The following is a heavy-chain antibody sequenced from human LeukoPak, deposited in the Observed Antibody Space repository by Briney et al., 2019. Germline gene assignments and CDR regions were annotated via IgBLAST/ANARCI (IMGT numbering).Heavy chain of an antibody. Sequence: GESLKISCKGSGYSFTSYWIGWVRQMPGKGLEWMGVIYPGDSDTRYSPSFQGQVTISADKSITTAYLQWSSLKASDTAIYYCARLDDYLFDYWGQGTLVTVSS. CDR3: ARLDDYLFDY. V-gene: IGHV5-51*01. J-gene: IGHJ4*02. D-gene: IGHD4-11*01. CDR2: IYPGDSDT. CDR1: GYSFTSYW.